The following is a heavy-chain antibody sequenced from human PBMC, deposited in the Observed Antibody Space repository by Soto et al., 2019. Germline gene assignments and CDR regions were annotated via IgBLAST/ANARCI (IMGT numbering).Heavy chain of an antibody. J-gene: IGHJ5*02. V-gene: IGHV1-3*01. D-gene: IGHD4-17*01. Sequence: ASVKVSCKASGYTLTRYSIHWVRQAPGQRLEWMGWINAGNGNTKFSQKFQGRVTITRDTSASTAYMELSSLRSEDTAVYYCARVTHYGDYLWFDPWGQGTLVTVSS. CDR3: ARVTHYGDYLWFDP. CDR2: INAGNGNT. CDR1: GYTLTRYS.